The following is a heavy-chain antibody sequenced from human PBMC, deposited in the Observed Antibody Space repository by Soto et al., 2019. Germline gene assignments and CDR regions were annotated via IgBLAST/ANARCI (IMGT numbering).Heavy chain of an antibody. CDR3: VRSVRGGTIDY. D-gene: IGHD2-15*01. CDR2: MNPNSGSA. V-gene: IGHV1-8*01. J-gene: IGHJ4*02. CDR1: GYTFTSYD. Sequence: QVQLVQSGAEVKKPGASVKVSCKASGYTFTSYDVNWVRQATGQGLEWMGWMNPNSGSAGYAKNFQGRVSMTRDTSISTAYMELTSLRSADTAVYYCVRSVRGGTIDYWGQGTLVTVSS.